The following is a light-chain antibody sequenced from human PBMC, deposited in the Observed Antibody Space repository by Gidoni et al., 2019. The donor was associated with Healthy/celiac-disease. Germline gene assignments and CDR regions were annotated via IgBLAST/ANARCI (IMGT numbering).Light chain of an antibody. CDR1: SSNIGSNT. CDR3: AAWDDSLNGVV. Sequence: QSVLTQPPSASGTPGQRVTISCSGSSSNIGSNTVNWYQQLPGTPPKLLIYSNNQRPSGVPDRFSGSKSGTSASLAISGLQSEDEADYYCAAWDDSLNGVVFGGGTKRDRP. CDR2: SNN. J-gene: IGLJ2*01. V-gene: IGLV1-44*01.